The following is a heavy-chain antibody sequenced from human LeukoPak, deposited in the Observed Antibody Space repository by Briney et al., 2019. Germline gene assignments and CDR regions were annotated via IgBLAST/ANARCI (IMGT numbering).Heavy chain of an antibody. CDR1: GYTFTGYY. CDR2: INPNSGGT. CDR3: ARGGIVVVVAARGAFDI. J-gene: IGHJ3*02. D-gene: IGHD2-15*01. Sequence: ASVKVSCKASGYTFTGYYMHWVRQAPGQGLEWMGWINPNSGGTNYAQKFQGRVTMTRDTSISTAYMELSRLRSDDMAVYYCARGGIVVVVAARGAFDIWGQGTMVTVSS. V-gene: IGHV1-2*02.